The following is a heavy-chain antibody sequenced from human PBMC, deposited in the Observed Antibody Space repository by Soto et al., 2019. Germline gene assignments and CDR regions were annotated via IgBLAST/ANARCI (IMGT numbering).Heavy chain of an antibody. CDR3: ARDPSAGMTPLDY. CDR1: GYTFTGYY. CDR2: INPNSGGT. V-gene: IGHV1-2*04. J-gene: IGHJ4*02. Sequence: QVQLVQSGAEVKKPGASVKVSCKASGYTFTGYYMHWVRQAPGQGLEWMGWINPNSGGTNYAQKFQGWVTMTRDTSISTAYMELSRLRSDDTAVYYRARDPSAGMTPLDYWGQGTLVTVSS. D-gene: IGHD3-10*01.